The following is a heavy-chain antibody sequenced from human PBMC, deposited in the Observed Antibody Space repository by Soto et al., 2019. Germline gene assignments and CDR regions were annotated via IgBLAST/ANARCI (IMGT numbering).Heavy chain of an antibody. CDR1: GFTFSSYA. CDR3: AKDGSSSGWSEGFDY. CDR2: ISGSGGST. J-gene: IGHJ4*02. Sequence: EVQLLESGGGLVQPGGSLRLSCAASGFTFSSYAMSWVRQAPGKGLEWVSAISGSGGSTYYADSVKGRFIISRDNSKNTLYLQMNSLRAEDTAVYYCAKDGSSSGWSEGFDYWGQGTLVTVSS. D-gene: IGHD6-19*01. V-gene: IGHV3-23*01.